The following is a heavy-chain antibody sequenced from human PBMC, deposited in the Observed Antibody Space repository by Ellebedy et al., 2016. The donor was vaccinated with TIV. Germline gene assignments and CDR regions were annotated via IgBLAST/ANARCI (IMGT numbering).Heavy chain of an antibody. CDR2: IYPGDSDT. V-gene: IGHV5-51*01. J-gene: IGHJ5*02. D-gene: IGHD2-2*01. CDR3: ARHSLPGAMLSAEKNWFDP. CDR1: GYTFTTYW. Sequence: GESLKISCKGSGYTFTTYWIGWVRQMPGKGLEWMGIIYPGDSDTRYSPSFQGQVSISADKSISTAYLQWSSLKASDTAMYYCARHSLPGAMLSAEKNWFDPWGQGTLVTVSS.